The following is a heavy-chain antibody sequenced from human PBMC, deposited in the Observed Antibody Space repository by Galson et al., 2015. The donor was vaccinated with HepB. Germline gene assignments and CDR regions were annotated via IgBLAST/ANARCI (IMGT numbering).Heavy chain of an antibody. CDR1: GGSISSGDYY. CDR2: IYYSGST. V-gene: IGHV4-31*03. Sequence: LSLTCTVSGGSISSGDYYWSWIRQHPGKGLEWIGYIYYSGSTYYNPSLKSRVTISVDTSKNQFSLKLSSVTAADTAVYYCASVVGPVPSTAGTGYFDYWGQGTLVTVSS. CDR3: ASVVGPVPSTAGTGYFDY. J-gene: IGHJ4*02. D-gene: IGHD6-13*01.